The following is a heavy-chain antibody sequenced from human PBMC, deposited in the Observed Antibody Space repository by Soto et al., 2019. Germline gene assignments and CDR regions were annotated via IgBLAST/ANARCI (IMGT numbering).Heavy chain of an antibody. D-gene: IGHD3-22*01. J-gene: IGHJ4*01. CDR2: ISAYNGNT. CDR1: CYPFTSYC. CDR3: ARGVVVDSSSGYNDFDY. V-gene: IGHV1-18*01. Sequence: SAEVTSSYSCYPFTSYCIRWVSHAPGHGLAWMGWISAYNGNTNYAQKLQGRVTMTPDTSTSTAYMEPRSLISDDTSVYYCARGVVVDSSSGYNDFDY.